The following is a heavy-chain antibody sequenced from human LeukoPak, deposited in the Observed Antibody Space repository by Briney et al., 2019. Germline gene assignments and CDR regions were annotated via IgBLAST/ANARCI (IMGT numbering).Heavy chain of an antibody. J-gene: IGHJ5*02. CDR1: GFTFSDDY. D-gene: IGHD3-3*01. Sequence: PGGSLRLSCAASGFTFSDDYMSWIRQAPGKGLEWVSYISSSGSTIYYADSVKGRFTISRDNAKNSLYLQMNSLRAEDTAVYYCAREEVQDFWSGYSPNRFDPWGQGTLVTVSS. CDR2: ISSSGSTI. V-gene: IGHV3-11*04. CDR3: AREEVQDFWSGYSPNRFDP.